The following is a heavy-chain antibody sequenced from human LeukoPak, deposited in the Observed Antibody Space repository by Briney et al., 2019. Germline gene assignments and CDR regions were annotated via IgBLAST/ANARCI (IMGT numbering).Heavy chain of an antibody. V-gene: IGHV4-34*01. CDR2: INHSGST. CDR1: GDSISSYY. Sequence: SETLSLTCTVSGDSISSYYWSWIRQPPGKGLEWIGEINHSGSTNYNPSLKSRVTISVDTSKNQFSLKLSSVTAADTAVYYCARAFGDYAGFSDYWGQGTLVTVSS. CDR3: ARAFGDYAGFSDY. J-gene: IGHJ4*02. D-gene: IGHD4-17*01.